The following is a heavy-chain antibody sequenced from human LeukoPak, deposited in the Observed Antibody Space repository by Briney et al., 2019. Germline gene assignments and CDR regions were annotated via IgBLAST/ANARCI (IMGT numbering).Heavy chain of an antibody. D-gene: IGHD2-2*02. V-gene: IGHV1-3*01. J-gene: IGHJ6*03. CDR1: GYTFTNYA. Sequence: ASVKVSCKASGYTFTNYALHWVRQAPGQRLEWMGWINAGNGDTRYSQKFQDRVTFTRDTSANTAYMELRSLRSDDTAVYYCARAINTYFYYYYMDVWGKGTTVTVSS. CDR2: INAGNGDT. CDR3: ARAINTYFYYYYMDV.